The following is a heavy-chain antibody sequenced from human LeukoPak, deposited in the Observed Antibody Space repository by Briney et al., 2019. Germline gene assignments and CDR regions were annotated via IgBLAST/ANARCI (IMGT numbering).Heavy chain of an antibody. J-gene: IGHJ1*01. V-gene: IGHV3-21*01. CDR3: ARANPVLMVSKYFQH. CDR2: ISSRSNYI. D-gene: IGHD2-8*01. CDR1: GFIFSSYT. Sequence: GGSLRLSCAASGFIFSSYTMNWVRQAPGRGLEWVSSISSRSNYIYYRDSVKGRFTIPRDNGNNSIYLQMNSLRAEDTAVYYCARANPVLMVSKYFQHWGQGTLVTVSS.